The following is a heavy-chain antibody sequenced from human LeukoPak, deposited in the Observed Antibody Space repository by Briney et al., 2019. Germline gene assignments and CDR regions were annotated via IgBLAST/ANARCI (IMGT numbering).Heavy chain of an antibody. Sequence: ASVKVSCKASGYTFTGYYMHWVRQAPGQGPEWMGWINPNSGGTNYAQKFQGRVTMTRDTSISTAYMELSRLRSDDTAVYYCARDRDSSVWFDPWGQGTLVTVSS. V-gene: IGHV1-2*02. CDR1: GYTFTGYY. CDR3: ARDRDSSVWFDP. J-gene: IGHJ5*02. CDR2: INPNSGGT. D-gene: IGHD6-19*01.